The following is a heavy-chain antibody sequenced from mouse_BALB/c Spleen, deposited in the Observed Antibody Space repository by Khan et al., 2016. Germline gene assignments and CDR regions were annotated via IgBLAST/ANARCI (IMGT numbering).Heavy chain of an antibody. CDR3: AMSYFMYDGYAY. CDR1: GYTFTNYG. D-gene: IGHD2-14*01. Sequence: QIQLVQSGPELKKPGETVKISCKASGYTFTNYGMNWVKQTPGKGLKWMGWINTNTGEPTYAEEFKGRFAFSLETSASTAYLQINNLKNEDTATYFCAMSYFMYDGYAYWGQGTLVTVST. J-gene: IGHJ3*01. CDR2: INTNTGEP. V-gene: IGHV9-3*02.